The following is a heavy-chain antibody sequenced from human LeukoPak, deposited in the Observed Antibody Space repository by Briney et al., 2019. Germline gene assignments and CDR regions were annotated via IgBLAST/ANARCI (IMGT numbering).Heavy chain of an antibody. CDR2: ISAYNGNT. CDR1: GYTFTSYG. CDR3: ARDRSSNRYCSSTSCYQDDAFDI. V-gene: IGHV1-18*01. J-gene: IGHJ3*02. D-gene: IGHD2-2*01. Sequence: GASVKVSCKASGYTFTSYGISWVRQAPGQGLEWMGWISAYNGNTNYAQKLQGRVTMTTDTSTSTAYMELRSLRSDDTAVYYCARDRSSNRYCSSTSCYQDDAFDIWSQGTMVTVSS.